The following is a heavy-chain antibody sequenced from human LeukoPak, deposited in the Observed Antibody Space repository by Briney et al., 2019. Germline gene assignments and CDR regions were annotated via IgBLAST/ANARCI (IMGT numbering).Heavy chain of an antibody. CDR2: IYYSGST. CDR3: ARVGITMVRGVSDAFDI. V-gene: IGHV4-39*07. Sequence: PSETLSLTCTVSGGSISSSSYYWGWIRQPPGKGLEWIGSIYYSGSTYYNPSLKSRVTVSVDTSKNQFSLKLSSVTAADTAVYYCARVGITMVRGVSDAFDIWGQGTMVTVSS. D-gene: IGHD3-10*01. CDR1: GGSISSSSYY. J-gene: IGHJ3*02.